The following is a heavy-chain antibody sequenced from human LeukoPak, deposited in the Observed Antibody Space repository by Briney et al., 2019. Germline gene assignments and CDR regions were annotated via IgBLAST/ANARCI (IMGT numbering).Heavy chain of an antibody. CDR1: GGSFSGYY. CDR3: ARGPPHYYGYYYGMDV. D-gene: IGHD3-22*01. CDR2: INHSGST. Sequence: PSETLSLTCAVYGGSFSGYYWSWIRQPPGKGLEWIGEINHSGSTNYNPSLKSRVTISVDTSKNQFSLKLSSVTAADTAVYYCARGPPHYYGYYYGMDVWGQGTTVTVSS. J-gene: IGHJ6*02. V-gene: IGHV4-34*01.